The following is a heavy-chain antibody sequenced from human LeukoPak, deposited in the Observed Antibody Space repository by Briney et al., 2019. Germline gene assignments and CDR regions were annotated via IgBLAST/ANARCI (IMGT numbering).Heavy chain of an antibody. CDR2: IYTGDSAT. CDR1: GYSFTSYW. D-gene: IGHD3-3*01. J-gene: IGHJ4*02. V-gene: IGHV5-51*01. CDR3: ARHYDDYGDV. Sequence: GESLKISCKGSGYSFTSYWIGWVRQMPRKGLEWMGIIYTGDSATRYSPSFQGQVTISADKSISTAYLQWSSLKASDTAMYYCARHYDDYGDVWGQGTLVTVSS.